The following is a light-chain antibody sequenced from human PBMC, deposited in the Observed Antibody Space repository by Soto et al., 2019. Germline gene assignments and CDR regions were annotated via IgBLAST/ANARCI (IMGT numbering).Light chain of an antibody. Sequence: AIEIPQSPSSPCASVGDRVTITCWASQGIRNDLGWYQQKQGKAPNLLIYATSSLQSGVPSRFRGSGSGTDCTLPISGLQPEDFETYYCLQDYNFPWTFGQGTKVDIK. CDR2: ATS. V-gene: IGKV1-6*01. CDR3: LQDYNFPWT. J-gene: IGKJ1*01. CDR1: QGIRND.